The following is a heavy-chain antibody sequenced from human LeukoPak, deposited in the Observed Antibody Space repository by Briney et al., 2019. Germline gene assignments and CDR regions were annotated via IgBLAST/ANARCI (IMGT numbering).Heavy chain of an antibody. CDR2: MNPNSGNT. V-gene: IGHV1-8*01. CDR1: GYTFTSYD. Sequence: GASVKVSCKASGYTFTSYDINWVRQATGQGLEWMGWMNPNSGNTGYAQKFQGRVTMTTDTSTSTAYMELRSLRSDDTAVYYCARVDGIAAADLGYWGQGTLVTVSS. J-gene: IGHJ4*02. CDR3: ARVDGIAAADLGY. D-gene: IGHD6-13*01.